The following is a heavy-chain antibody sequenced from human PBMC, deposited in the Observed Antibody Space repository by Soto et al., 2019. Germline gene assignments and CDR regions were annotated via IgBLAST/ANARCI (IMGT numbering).Heavy chain of an antibody. CDR1: GFGFDGYD. Sequence: EVHLVEFGGGLVQPGVSLRHSCAASGFGFDGYDMHWVRQAPGKNLEWVAAISTAGDTYYLGSVKGRFTISREDAKNSLSLQMNSLRVVDTAVYYCARGGDRFDGMDVWGQGTTVTVSS. V-gene: IGHV3-13*01. D-gene: IGHD3-16*01. CDR2: ISTAGDT. J-gene: IGHJ6*02. CDR3: ARGGDRFDGMDV.